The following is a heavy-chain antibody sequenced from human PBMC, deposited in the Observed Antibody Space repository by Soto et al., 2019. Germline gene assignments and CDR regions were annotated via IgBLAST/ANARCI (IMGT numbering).Heavy chain of an antibody. CDR3: VKEGSGWSYLDH. D-gene: IGHD6-19*01. J-gene: IGHJ4*02. CDR2: IYHSGSI. V-gene: IGHV4-4*02. CDR1: SGSISSTNW. Sequence: QVQLQESGPGLVKPSGTLSLSCVVSSGSISSTNWWSWVRQPPGRGLEWIGAIYHSGSINYNPSLRSRATISVDKSKNQFSLNLISVTAAATAVYFCVKEGSGWSYLDHWGQGILVTVSS.